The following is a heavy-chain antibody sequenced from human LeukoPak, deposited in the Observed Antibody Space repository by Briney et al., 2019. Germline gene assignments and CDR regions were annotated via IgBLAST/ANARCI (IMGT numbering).Heavy chain of an antibody. CDR3: ARDPDSSGYSDY. CDR1: GFTFSSYW. D-gene: IGHD3-22*01. CDR2: INSDGSST. Sequence: GGALRLSCAASGFTFSSYWMHWVRHAPGKGLVWVSHINSDGSSTSYADSVKGRFTISRDNAKNTLYLQMNSLRAEDTAVYYCARDPDSSGYSDYWGQGTLVTVSS. V-gene: IGHV3-74*01. J-gene: IGHJ4*02.